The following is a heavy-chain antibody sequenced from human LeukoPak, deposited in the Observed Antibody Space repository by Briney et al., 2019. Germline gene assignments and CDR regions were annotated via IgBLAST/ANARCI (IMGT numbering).Heavy chain of an antibody. Sequence: SETLSLTCTVSGGSISGGDYYWRWIRQPPGRGLEWIGYIYYSGSTYYNPSLKSRVTISVDTSKNQFSLKLSSVTAADTAVYYCARTTSCMDVWGKGTTVTVSS. J-gene: IGHJ6*04. V-gene: IGHV4-30-4*01. D-gene: IGHD1-1*01. CDR3: ARTTSCMDV. CDR1: GGSISGGDYY. CDR2: IYYSGST.